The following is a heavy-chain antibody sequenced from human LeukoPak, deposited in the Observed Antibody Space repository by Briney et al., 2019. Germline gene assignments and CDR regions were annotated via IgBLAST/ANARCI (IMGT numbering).Heavy chain of an antibody. V-gene: IGHV3-7*01. J-gene: IGHJ6*02. CDR3: AKSNYYGSGTYYNYYYYAMDV. CDR2: IKQDGSEK. Sequence: GGSLRLSCAASGFTFSSYWMHWVRQAPGKGLEWVANIKQDGSEKYYVDSVKGRFTISRDNAKNSLYLQMNSLRAEDTAVYYCAKSNYYGSGTYYNYYYYAMDVWGQGTTVTVSS. CDR1: GFTFSSYW. D-gene: IGHD3-10*01.